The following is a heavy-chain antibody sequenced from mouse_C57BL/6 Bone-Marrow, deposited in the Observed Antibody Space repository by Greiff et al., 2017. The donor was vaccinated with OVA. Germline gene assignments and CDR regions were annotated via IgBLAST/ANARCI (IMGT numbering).Heavy chain of an antibody. J-gene: IGHJ1*03. V-gene: IGHV5-9-1*02. CDR2: ISSGGDCI. D-gene: IGHD1-1*01. CDR1: GFTFSSYA. Sequence: EVHLVESGEGLVKPGGSLKLSCAASGFTFSSYAMSWVRQTPEKRLEWVAYISSGGDCIYYADTVKGRFTISRDNARNTLYLQMSSLKSEDTAMYYCTRDSGSPSVWGTGTTVTVSS. CDR3: TRDSGSPSV.